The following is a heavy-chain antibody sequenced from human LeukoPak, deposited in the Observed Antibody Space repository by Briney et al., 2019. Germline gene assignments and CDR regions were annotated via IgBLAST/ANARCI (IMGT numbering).Heavy chain of an antibody. CDR2: ISSRVNLI. CDR1: GFSVNDYY. J-gene: IGHJ4*02. CDR3: AREQWFRWEY. V-gene: IGHV3-11*01. Sequence: NAGGSLRLSCAASGFSVNDYYMNWIRQAPGKGLEWVSYISSRVNLIYYADSVKGRFTVSVDNAKNSLYLHLNSLRTEDTAVYYCAREQWFRWEYWGQGVLVTVSA. D-gene: IGHD3-22*01.